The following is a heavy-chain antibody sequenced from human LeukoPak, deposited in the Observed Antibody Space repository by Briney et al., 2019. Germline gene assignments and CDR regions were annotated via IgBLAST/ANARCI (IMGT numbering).Heavy chain of an antibody. D-gene: IGHD3-3*01. CDR2: IYYSGST. CDR1: GGSISSGDYY. V-gene: IGHV4-30-4*08. J-gene: IGHJ4*02. CDR3: ARTGRFLEWFGPLEGFDY. Sequence: SETLSPTCTVSGGSISSGDYYWSWIRQPPGKGLEWIGYIYYSGSTYYNPSLKSRVTISVDTSKNQFSLKLSSVTAADTAVYYCARTGRFLEWFGPLEGFDYWGQGTLVTVSS.